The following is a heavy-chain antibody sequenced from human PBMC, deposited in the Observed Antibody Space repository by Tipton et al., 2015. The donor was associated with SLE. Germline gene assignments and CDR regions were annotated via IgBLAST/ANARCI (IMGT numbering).Heavy chain of an antibody. CDR2: IYYGGST. J-gene: IGHJ3*02. CDR3: ARDQHSGGYLLGTFNI. CDR1: GGSISTYY. Sequence: VKPSETLSLTCTVSGGSISTYYWTWIRQPPGRGLEWIGYIYYGGSTNYNPSLKSRVTISVDTSKNQFSLKLSSVTAADTAVYYCARDQHSGGYLLGTFNIWGQGTMVTVSS. V-gene: IGHV4-59*01. D-gene: IGHD3-22*01.